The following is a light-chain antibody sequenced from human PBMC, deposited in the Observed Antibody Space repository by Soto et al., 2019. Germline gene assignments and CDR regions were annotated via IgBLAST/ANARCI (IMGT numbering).Light chain of an antibody. CDR1: SSDIGGYDF. CDR3: CSYIDRSIPYV. V-gene: IGLV2-14*03. CDR2: DVT. J-gene: IGLJ1*01. Sequence: QSVLTQPASVSGSPGQSITISCTGTSSDIGGYDFVSWYQHHPGKAPKLLIYDVTNRPSGVSNRFSGSKSGNTASLTISGLQAEDEADYYCCSYIDRSIPYVFGTGTKLTVL.